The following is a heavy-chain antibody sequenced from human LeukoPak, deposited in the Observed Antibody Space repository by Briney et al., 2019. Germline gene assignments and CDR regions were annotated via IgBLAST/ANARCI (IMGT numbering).Heavy chain of an antibody. V-gene: IGHV4-39*07. CDR3: ARAAAGTTNWFDP. CDR1: GGSISSSSYY. CDR2: IYYSGST. D-gene: IGHD6-13*01. Sequence: PSETLSLTCTVSGGSISSSSYYWGWIRQPPGKGLEWIGSIYYSGSTYYNPSLKSRVTISVDTSKNQFSLKLSSVTAADTAVYYCARAAAGTTNWFDPWGQGTLVTVSS. J-gene: IGHJ5*02.